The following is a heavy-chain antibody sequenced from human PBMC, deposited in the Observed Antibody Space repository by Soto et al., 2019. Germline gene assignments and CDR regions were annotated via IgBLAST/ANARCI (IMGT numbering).Heavy chain of an antibody. D-gene: IGHD3-10*01. V-gene: IGHV2-5*02. J-gene: IGHJ4*02. CDR2: IYWDTDK. CDR1: GFSLSTTGVG. CDR3: ARSLWFGELH. Sequence: QITLKESGPTLVKPTQTLTLTCSFSGFSLSTTGVGVGWIRQSQGKALEWLAIIYWDTDKRYSPSLKSRVTITKDTSKNQVVLTLTHMDPVDTGTYYCARSLWFGELHWGQGALVTVSS.